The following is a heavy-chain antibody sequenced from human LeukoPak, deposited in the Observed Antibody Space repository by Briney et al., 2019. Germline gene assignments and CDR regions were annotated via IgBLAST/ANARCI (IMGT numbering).Heavy chain of an antibody. CDR1: GFTFSSYW. D-gene: IGHD2-2*01. V-gene: IGHV3-7*01. Sequence: GGSLRLSCAASGFTFSSYWMTWIRQAPGKGLEWVANIKQDGSQKYYVESVKGRFTISRDNAKNSLYLQMNSLRAEDTAVYYCLPLYCSGTGCPLHYWGQGTLVTVSS. CDR2: IKQDGSQK. J-gene: IGHJ4*02. CDR3: LPLYCSGTGCPLHY.